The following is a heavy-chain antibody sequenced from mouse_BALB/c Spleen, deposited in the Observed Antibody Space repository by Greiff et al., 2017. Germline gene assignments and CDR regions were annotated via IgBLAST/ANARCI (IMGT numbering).Heavy chain of an antibody. CDR2: INPGSGGT. J-gene: IGHJ3*01. Sequence: VQLQQSGAELVRPGTSVKVSCKASGYAFTNYLIEWVKQRPGQGLEWIGVINPGSGGTNYNEKFKGKATLTADKSSSTAYKQLSSLTSDDSAVYFCARRGHSGSREAWFAYWGQGTLVTVSA. D-gene: IGHD1-1*01. CDR3: ARRGHSGSREAWFAY. V-gene: IGHV1-54*01. CDR1: GYAFTNYL.